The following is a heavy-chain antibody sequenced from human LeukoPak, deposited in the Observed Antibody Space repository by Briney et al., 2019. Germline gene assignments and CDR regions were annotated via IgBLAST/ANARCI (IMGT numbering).Heavy chain of an antibody. Sequence: PGGSLRLSCAASGFTFSSYGMHWVRQAPGKGLEWVAFIRYDGSNKYYADSVKGRFTISGDNSKNTLYLQMNSLRAEDTAVYYCARDLFDFWSGFLDAFDIWGQGTMVTVSS. CDR1: GFTFSSYG. CDR2: IRYDGSNK. D-gene: IGHD3-3*01. V-gene: IGHV3-30*02. J-gene: IGHJ3*02. CDR3: ARDLFDFWSGFLDAFDI.